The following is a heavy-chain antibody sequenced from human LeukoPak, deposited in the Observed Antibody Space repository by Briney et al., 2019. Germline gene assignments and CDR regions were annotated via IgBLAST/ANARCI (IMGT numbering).Heavy chain of an antibody. CDR1: GYSISSGYY. CDR2: IYYSGST. Sequence: SETLSFTCTVSGYSISSGYYWGWIRKPPGKGLEWIGSIYYSGSTNYNPSLKSRVTISVDTSKNQFSLKLSSVTAADTAVYYCARLGHPQYYYGSGFDYYYYYYMDVWGKGTTVTISS. J-gene: IGHJ6*03. D-gene: IGHD3-10*01. V-gene: IGHV4-38-2*02. CDR3: ARLGHPQYYYGSGFDYYYYYYMDV.